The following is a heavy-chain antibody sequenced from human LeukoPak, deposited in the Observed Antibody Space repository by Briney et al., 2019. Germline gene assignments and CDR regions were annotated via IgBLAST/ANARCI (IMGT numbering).Heavy chain of an antibody. D-gene: IGHD3-10*02. CDR2: ISNGAVTR. V-gene: IGHV3-48*03. J-gene: IGHJ6*04. CDR1: GFTFSSYA. CDR3: AELGITMIGGV. Sequence: GGSLRLSCAASGFTFSSYAMSWVRQAPGKGLEWISYISNGAVTRYYADSVKGRFSISRDNAKNSLYLQMNSLRAEDTAVYYCAELGITMIGGVWGKGTTVTISS.